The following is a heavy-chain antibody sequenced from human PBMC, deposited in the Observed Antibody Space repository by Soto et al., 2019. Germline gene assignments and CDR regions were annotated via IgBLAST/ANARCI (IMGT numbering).Heavy chain of an antibody. CDR2: IYHSGST. CDR1: GGSISSGGYS. D-gene: IGHD6-13*01. CDR3: ARYNAASGTYYFDF. V-gene: IGHV4-30-2*01. J-gene: IGHJ4*02. Sequence: SETLSLTCAVSGGSISSGGYSWSWIRQPPGKGLEWIGYIYHSGSTYYNPSLKSRVTISVDRSKSQFSLRLTSVTAADTAVYYCARYNAASGTYYFDFWGQGALVTVSS.